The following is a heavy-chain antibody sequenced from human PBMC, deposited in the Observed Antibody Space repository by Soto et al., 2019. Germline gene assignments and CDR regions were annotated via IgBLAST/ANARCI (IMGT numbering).Heavy chain of an antibody. CDR1: GFSLSTSGMC. V-gene: IGHV2-70*01. D-gene: IGHD1-26*01. Sequence: SGPTLVNPTQTLTLTCTFSGFSLSTSGMCVSWIRQPPGKALEWLALIDWDDDKYYSTSLKTRLTISKDTSKNQVVLTMTNMDPVDTATYYCARIRSGSYRYYYYYYGMDVWGQGTTVTVSS. CDR3: ARIRSGSYRYYYYYYGMDV. CDR2: IDWDDDK. J-gene: IGHJ6*02.